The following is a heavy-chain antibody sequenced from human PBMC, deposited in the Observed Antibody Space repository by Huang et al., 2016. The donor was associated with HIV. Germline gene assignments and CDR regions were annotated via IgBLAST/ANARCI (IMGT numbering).Heavy chain of an antibody. Sequence: QVQLVQSGAEVKKPGASVKVSCKASGYTFTSYGITGVDQAPGQGLEWMGWISPYNGKTNDAQKLQGRVTMTTDTSTSTAYMELRSLRSDDTAVYYCARRHCSGGTCSFDYWGQGTLVTVSS. V-gene: IGHV1-18*01. CDR1: GYTFTSYG. CDR2: ISPYNGKT. D-gene: IGHD2-15*01. J-gene: IGHJ4*02. CDR3: ARRHCSGGTCSFDY.